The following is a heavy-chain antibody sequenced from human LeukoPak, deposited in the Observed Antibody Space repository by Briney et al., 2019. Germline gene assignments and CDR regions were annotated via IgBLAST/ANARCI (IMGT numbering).Heavy chain of an antibody. CDR2: ISYDGRSK. CDR1: GFSFSLYA. CDR3: ARDSFVRGYSGYDSRLPFDY. Sequence: GGSLRLSCATSGFSFSLYAFHWVRQAPGGGLEWVSAISYDGRSKFYADSVKGRFITSRDNSRNTLDLQVNSLRPEDTAVYYCARDSFVRGYSGYDSRLPFDYWGQGTLVTVSS. D-gene: IGHD5-12*01. V-gene: IGHV3-30*01. J-gene: IGHJ4*02.